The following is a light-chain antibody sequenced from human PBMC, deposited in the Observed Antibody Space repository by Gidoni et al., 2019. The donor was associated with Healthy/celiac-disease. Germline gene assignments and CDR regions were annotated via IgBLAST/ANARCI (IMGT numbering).Light chain of an antibody. CDR2: RAS. CDR3: QQYNSYPWT. Sequence: DIQMTQSPSTLSASVGDRVTITCRASQSISSWLAWYQQKPGKAPKLLIYRASSLESGVTSRFSGSGSETEFTLTISRLQHDDFATYYCQQYNSYPWTFGQGTKVEIK. J-gene: IGKJ1*01. CDR1: QSISSW. V-gene: IGKV1-5*03.